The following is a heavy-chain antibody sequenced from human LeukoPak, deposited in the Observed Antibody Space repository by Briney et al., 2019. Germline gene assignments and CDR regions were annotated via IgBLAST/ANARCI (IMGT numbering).Heavy chain of an antibody. CDR1: GYTFTSYG. J-gene: IGHJ5*02. Sequence: ASVKVSCKASGYTFTSYGISWVRPAPGQGLEWMGWISAYNGNTNYAQKLQGRVTMTTDTSTSTAYMELRSLRSDDTAVYYCARWLIGSRDNWFDPWGQGTLVTVSS. V-gene: IGHV1-18*01. D-gene: IGHD2/OR15-2a*01. CDR3: ARWLIGSRDNWFDP. CDR2: ISAYNGNT.